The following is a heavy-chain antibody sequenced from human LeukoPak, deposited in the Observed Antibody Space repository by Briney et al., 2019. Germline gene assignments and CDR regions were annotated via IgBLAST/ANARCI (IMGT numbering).Heavy chain of an antibody. D-gene: IGHD4-17*01. V-gene: IGHV3-7*05. Sequence: TGGSLRLSCAASGFTFSSYWMSWVRQAPGKGLEWMANIKQDGSEKNYVDSVKGRFTISRDNAKNSLYLQMNSLRAEDTAVYYCARCCLQRDGDNGGGDYWGQGTLVTVSS. J-gene: IGHJ4*02. CDR2: IKQDGSEK. CDR1: GFTFSSYW. CDR3: ARCCLQRDGDNGGGDY.